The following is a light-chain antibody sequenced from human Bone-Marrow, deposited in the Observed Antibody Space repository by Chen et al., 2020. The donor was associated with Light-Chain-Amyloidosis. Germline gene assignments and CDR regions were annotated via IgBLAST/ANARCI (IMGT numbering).Light chain of an antibody. CDR3: QVWDRSSDRPV. V-gene: IGLV3-21*02. CDR1: NIGSTS. J-gene: IGLJ3*02. CDR2: DDS. Sequence: SYVLTQPSPVSVAPGQTAMIACGGNNIGSTSVHWYQQTPGQAPLLVVYDDSDRPSGIPERLSGSNSGNTATLTISRVEAGDEADYYCQVWDRSSDRPVFGGGTKLTVL.